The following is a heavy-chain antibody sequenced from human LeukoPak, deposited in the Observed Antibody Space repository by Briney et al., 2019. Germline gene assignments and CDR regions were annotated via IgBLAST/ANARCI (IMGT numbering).Heavy chain of an antibody. CDR1: GGSISSSSYY. Sequence: PSETLSLTCTVSGGSISSSSYYWGWISQPPGKGLEWIGYIYYSGSTYYNPSLKSRVTISVDTSKNQFSLKLSSVTAADTAVYYCARDLARRGIVVVPAAHWGQGTLVTVSS. CDR3: ARDLARRGIVVVPAAH. D-gene: IGHD2-2*01. J-gene: IGHJ4*02. V-gene: IGHV4-30-4*08. CDR2: IYYSGST.